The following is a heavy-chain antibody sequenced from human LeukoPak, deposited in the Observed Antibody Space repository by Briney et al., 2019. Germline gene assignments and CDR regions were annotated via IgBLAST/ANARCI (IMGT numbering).Heavy chain of an antibody. Sequence: PGESLRLSCAASGFTFSSYSMNWVRQAPVKGLEWVSSISGSSSYINYADSVKGRFTISRDNAQNSLFLQLNSLRAEDTAVYYCARDPYSSGWYKDAFDIWGQGTMVTVSS. CDR2: ISGSSSYI. CDR1: GFTFSSYS. V-gene: IGHV3-21*01. D-gene: IGHD6-19*01. J-gene: IGHJ3*02. CDR3: ARDPYSSGWYKDAFDI.